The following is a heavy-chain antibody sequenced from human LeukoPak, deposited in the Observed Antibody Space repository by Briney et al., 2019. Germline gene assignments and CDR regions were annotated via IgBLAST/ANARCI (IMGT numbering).Heavy chain of an antibody. J-gene: IGHJ3*02. V-gene: IGHV4-4*07. CDR2: IYTSGST. Sequence: PSETLSLTCTVSGNSFGNYYWSWIRQPAGKGLEWIGRIYTSGSTTYNPSLKSRVTMSVDTSKNQCSLKLNSVTAADTAVYYCAKSNGYGLIDIWGQGTMVTVSS. D-gene: IGHD3-22*01. CDR3: AKSNGYGLIDI. CDR1: GNSFGNYY.